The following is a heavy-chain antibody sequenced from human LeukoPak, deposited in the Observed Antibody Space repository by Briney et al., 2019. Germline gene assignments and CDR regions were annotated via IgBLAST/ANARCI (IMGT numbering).Heavy chain of an antibody. J-gene: IGHJ4*02. V-gene: IGHV4-59*08. CDR1: GGSISSYY. D-gene: IGHD3-16*01. Sequence: SETLSLTCTVSGGSISSYYWSWIRQPPGKGLEWIGYIYYSGSTNYSPSLKSRVTISVDTSKNQFSLKLSSVTAADTAVYYCARWGGPRSRQPHFDYWGQGTLVTVSS. CDR3: ARWGGPRSRQPHFDY. CDR2: IYYSGST.